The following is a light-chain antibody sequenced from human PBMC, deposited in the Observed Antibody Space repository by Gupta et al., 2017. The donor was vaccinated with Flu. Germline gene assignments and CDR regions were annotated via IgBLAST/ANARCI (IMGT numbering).Light chain of an antibody. CDR2: GAS. CDR3: QQYNNWSRT. Sequence: IVMTPSPATLSVSPGERATLSCRASQSVSNNLAWYQQKPGQAPRLLIYGASTRATGIPARFSGSGSGTEFTLTISSLQSEDFAVYYCQQYNNWSRTFGQGTKVEIK. CDR1: QSVSNN. V-gene: IGKV3-15*01. J-gene: IGKJ1*01.